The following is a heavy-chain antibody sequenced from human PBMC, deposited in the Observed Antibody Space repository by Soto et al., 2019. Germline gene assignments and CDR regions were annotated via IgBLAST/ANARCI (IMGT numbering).Heavy chain of an antibody. V-gene: IGHV4-30-4*01. CDR3: ARIPDYDFWSGYPQKDY. CDR2: IYYSGST. CDR1: GGSISSGDYY. D-gene: IGHD3-3*01. J-gene: IGHJ4*02. Sequence: QVQLQESGPGLVKPSQTLSLTCTVSGGSISSGDYYWSWIRQPPGKGLEWIGYIYYSGSTYYNPSLKSRVTISVDTSKNQFSLKLSSVTAADTAVYYCARIPDYDFWSGYPQKDYWGQGTLVTVSS.